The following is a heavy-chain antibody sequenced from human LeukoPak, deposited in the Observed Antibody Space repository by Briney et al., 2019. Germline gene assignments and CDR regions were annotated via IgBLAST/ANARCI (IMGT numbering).Heavy chain of an antibody. CDR1: GYTFTGYY. Sequence: ASVKVSCRASGYTFTGYYMHWVRQAPGQGLEWMGWINPNSGGTNYAQKFQGRVTMTRDTSISTAYMELSRLRSDDTAVYYCARDIAARNYYYYYGMDVWGQGTTVTVSS. J-gene: IGHJ6*02. CDR2: INPNSGGT. V-gene: IGHV1-2*02. D-gene: IGHD6-6*01. CDR3: ARDIAARNYYYYYGMDV.